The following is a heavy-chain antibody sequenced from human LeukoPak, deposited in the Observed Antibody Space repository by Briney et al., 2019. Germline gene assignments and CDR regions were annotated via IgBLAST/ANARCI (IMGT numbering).Heavy chain of an antibody. CDR1: GGSISSYY. Sequence: TSETLSLTCTVSGGSISSYYWSWIRQPPGKGLEWIGYIYYSGSTNYNPSLKSRVTISVDTSKNQFSLKLSSVTAADTAVYYCARDRKSVNYYLSAFDIWGQGTMVTVSS. V-gene: IGHV4-59*01. CDR2: IYYSGST. J-gene: IGHJ3*02. CDR3: ARDRKSVNYYLSAFDI. D-gene: IGHD1-26*01.